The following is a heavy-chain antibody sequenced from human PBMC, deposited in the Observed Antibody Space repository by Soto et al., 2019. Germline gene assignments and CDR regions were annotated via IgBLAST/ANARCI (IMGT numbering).Heavy chain of an antibody. CDR1: GFTFSSYA. CDR3: ARDLHKRRITIFGVVYGAFDI. D-gene: IGHD3-3*01. Sequence: GGSLRLSCAASGFTFSSYAMHWVRQAPGKGLEWVAVISYDGSNKYYADSVKGRFTISRDNSKNTLYLQMNSLRAEDTAVYYCARDLHKRRITIFGVVYGAFDIWGQGTMVTVSS. CDR2: ISYDGSNK. V-gene: IGHV3-30-3*01. J-gene: IGHJ3*02.